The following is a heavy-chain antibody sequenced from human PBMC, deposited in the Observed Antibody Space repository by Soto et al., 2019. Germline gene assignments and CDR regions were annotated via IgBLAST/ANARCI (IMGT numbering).Heavy chain of an antibody. D-gene: IGHD3-22*01. CDR3: AKDGGGGIVVVAEYFQH. V-gene: IGHV3-30*18. Sequence: QVQLVESGGGVVQPGRSLRLSCAASGYTFSSFGVHWVRQAPGKGLEWVAVISYDGSLKYYGDSVKGRFTVSRDNSKNTLYLQMNSRRPEDTAVYYCAKDGGGGIVVVAEYFQHWGQGTLVTVSS. J-gene: IGHJ1*01. CDR1: GYTFSSFG. CDR2: ISYDGSLK.